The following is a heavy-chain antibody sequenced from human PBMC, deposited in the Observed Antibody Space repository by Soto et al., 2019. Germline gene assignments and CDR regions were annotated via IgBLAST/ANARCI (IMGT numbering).Heavy chain of an antibody. CDR3: AKELPPRHYYDSSVGY. CDR2: ISGSGGST. V-gene: IGHV3-23*01. Sequence: PGGSLRLSCAASGFTFSSYAMSWVRQAPGKGLEWVSAISGSGGSTYYADSVKGRFTISRDNSKNTLYLQMNSLRAEDTAVYYCAKELPPRHYYDSSVGYWGQGTLVPVSS. D-gene: IGHD3-22*01. J-gene: IGHJ4*02. CDR1: GFTFSSYA.